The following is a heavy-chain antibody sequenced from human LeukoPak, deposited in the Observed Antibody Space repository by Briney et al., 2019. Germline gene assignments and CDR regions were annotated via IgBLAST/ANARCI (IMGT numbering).Heavy chain of an antibody. CDR3: ARALLHHHDAFGI. Sequence: SETLSLTCAVYGGSFSGYYWSWIRQPPGKGLEWIGEINHSGSTNYNPSLKSRVTISVDTSKNQFSLKLSSVTAADTAVYYGARALLHHHDAFGIWGQGTMVTVSS. CDR2: INHSGST. D-gene: IGHD3-3*01. J-gene: IGHJ3*02. V-gene: IGHV4-34*01. CDR1: GGSFSGYY.